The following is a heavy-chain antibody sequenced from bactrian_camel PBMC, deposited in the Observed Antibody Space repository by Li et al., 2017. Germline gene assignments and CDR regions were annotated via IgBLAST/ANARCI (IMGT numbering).Heavy chain of an antibody. CDR3: AARRGPIYGDDWCAAGLFGY. Sequence: VQLVESGGGLVQPGGSLTLSCAASGLAFSTSGMSWVRQAPGKGLEWVSSINSPGGSAYYDDSLKGRFTITRDNAKNTMYLQMNSLKPEDTAMYYCAARRGPIYGDDWCAAGLFGYGGQGTQVTV. V-gene: IGHV3S40*01. J-gene: IGHJ6*01. CDR1: GLAFSTSG. D-gene: IGHD7*01. CDR2: INSPGGSA.